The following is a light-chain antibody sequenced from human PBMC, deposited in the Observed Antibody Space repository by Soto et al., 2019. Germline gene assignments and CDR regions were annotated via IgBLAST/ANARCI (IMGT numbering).Light chain of an antibody. J-gene: IGKJ4*01. V-gene: IGKV1-33*01. CDR3: QQCDNLPLT. CDR1: QDISEY. CDR2: DAS. Sequence: DLQMTQSPSSLSASVGDRVTITCQASQDISEYLIWYQQKPGKAPKLLIYDASNLETGVPSRFSGSGSGTDFTFTITSLQPEDIATYYCQQCDNLPLTFGGGTKVEIK.